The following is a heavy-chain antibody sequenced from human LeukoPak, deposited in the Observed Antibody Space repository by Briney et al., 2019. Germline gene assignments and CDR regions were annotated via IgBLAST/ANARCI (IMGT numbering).Heavy chain of an antibody. J-gene: IGHJ4*02. CDR1: GFTFRNSW. Sequence: GGSLRLSCAASGFTFRNSWMAWVRQAPGEGLEWVGCIAYRSAGGTADYAAPVKGRFTSSSDDSQNTLYLQMNSLNTEDTAVYYCTTDLGRYNYGLPNYWGQGTLVTASS. D-gene: IGHD5-18*01. CDR3: TTDLGRYNYGLPNY. V-gene: IGHV3-15*04. CDR2: IAYRSAGGTA.